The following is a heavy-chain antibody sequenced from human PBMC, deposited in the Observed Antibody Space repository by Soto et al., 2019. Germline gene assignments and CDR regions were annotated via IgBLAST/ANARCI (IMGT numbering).Heavy chain of an antibody. CDR2: ISSSSSYI. CDR3: ARDNVRVYSSSDYYYYYGMSV. Sequence: PGGSLRLSCAASGFTFSSYSMNWVRQAPGKGLEWVSSISSSSSYIYYADSVKGRFTISRDNAKNSLYLQMDSLRAEDTAVYYCARDNVRVYSSSDYYYYYGMSVWGQGTTVTVSS. D-gene: IGHD6-6*01. J-gene: IGHJ6*02. CDR1: GFTFSSYS. V-gene: IGHV3-21*01.